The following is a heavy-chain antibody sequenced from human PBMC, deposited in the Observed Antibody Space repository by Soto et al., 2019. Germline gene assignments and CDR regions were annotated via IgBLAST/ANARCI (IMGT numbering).Heavy chain of an antibody. CDR1: GYSIISYD. CDR3: ARDPKNDNWFDP. J-gene: IGHJ5*02. Sequence: ASVKASCKASGYSIISYDINWVRQATGQGLEWMGWMNPNNGNTDYAQKFQGRVTMTRDTSTSTAYMELSSLTSEDTAVYYCARDPKNDNWFDPWGQGTLVTVSS. V-gene: IGHV1-8*01. CDR2: MNPNNGNT.